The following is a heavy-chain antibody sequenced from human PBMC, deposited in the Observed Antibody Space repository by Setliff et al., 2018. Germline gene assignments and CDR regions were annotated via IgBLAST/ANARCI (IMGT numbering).Heavy chain of an antibody. D-gene: IGHD3-3*01. CDR3: ARDSGVHNFWSGYGSDAFDI. CDR2: VNSDGSST. Sequence: GGSLRLSCAASGFTFVNYWMHWVRQAPGKGLVWVSRVNSDGSSTIYADSVKGRFTISRDNAENTLYLQMNSLRAEDTAVYYCARDSGVHNFWSGYGSDAFDIWGQGTMVTVSS. CDR1: GFTFVNYW. J-gene: IGHJ3*02. V-gene: IGHV3-74*01.